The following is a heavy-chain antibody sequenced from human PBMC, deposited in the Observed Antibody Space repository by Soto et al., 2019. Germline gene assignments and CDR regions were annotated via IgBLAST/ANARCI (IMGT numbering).Heavy chain of an antibody. V-gene: IGHV1-2*02. Sequence: QVQLVQSGAEVKKPGASVKVSCKASGYTFTSYYMHWVRQAPGQGLEWMGIINPNSGGTNYAQKFQGRVTMTRDTSISTAYMELSRLRSDNTAVYYCASRTEGVAGTYYYYGMDVWGQGTTVTVSS. J-gene: IGHJ6*02. CDR3: ASRTEGVAGTYYYYGMDV. CDR1: GYTFTSYY. CDR2: INPNSGGT. D-gene: IGHD6-19*01.